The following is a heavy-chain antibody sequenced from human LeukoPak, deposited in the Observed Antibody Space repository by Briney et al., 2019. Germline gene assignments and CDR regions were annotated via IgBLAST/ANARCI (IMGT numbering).Heavy chain of an antibody. J-gene: IGHJ6*02. D-gene: IGHD6-19*01. CDR1: GGSIDSSGSY. V-gene: IGHV4-39*01. CDR3: ARLFSRGWPYYYGLGA. CDR2: VYYGGDA. Sequence: SETLSLTCTVSGGSIDSSGSYWGWIRQPPGKGQEWIGCVYYGGDAYYNPSLKSRVTISADLSKNQFSLSLISVTAADTALYYCARLFSRGWPYYYGLGAWGQRTTVTVSS.